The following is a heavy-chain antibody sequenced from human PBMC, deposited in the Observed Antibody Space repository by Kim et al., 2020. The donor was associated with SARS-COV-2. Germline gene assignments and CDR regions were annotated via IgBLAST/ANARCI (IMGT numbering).Heavy chain of an antibody. V-gene: IGHV3-23*01. Sequence: GGSLRLSCAASGFTFSNYAMHWVRQAPGKGLEWVSAISCNGNTTYYADSVKGRFTISRDNAKNSLYLQMNSLRAEDTALYYCAKDSTYYYGSESYFADYWGPGNPGPVSS. CDR2: ISCNGNTT. J-gene: IGHJ4*02. CDR1: GFTFSNYA. CDR3: AKDSTYYYGSESYFADY. D-gene: IGHD3-10*01.